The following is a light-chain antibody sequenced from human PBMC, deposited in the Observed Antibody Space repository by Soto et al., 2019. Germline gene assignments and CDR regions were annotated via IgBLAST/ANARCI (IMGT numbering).Light chain of an antibody. CDR2: WAS. J-gene: IGKJ1*01. CDR1: QSVLYSSNNKNC. CDR3: QQYYSTLWT. V-gene: IGKV4-1*01. Sequence: DIVMTQSPDSLAVSLGERATINCKSSQSVLYSSNNKNCLAWDQQKPGPPPKLLIYWASTRESGVPDRFSGSGSGTDFTLTISSLQAEDVAVYYCQQYYSTLWTFGQGTKVEIK.